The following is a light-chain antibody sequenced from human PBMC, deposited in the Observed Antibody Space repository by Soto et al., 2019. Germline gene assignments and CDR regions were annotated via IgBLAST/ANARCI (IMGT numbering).Light chain of an antibody. CDR1: QGFSNY. CDR2: AAS. CDR3: QQYYSYPWT. V-gene: IGKV1-8*01. Sequence: AIRMTQSPSSLSASTGDRVTITCRASQGFSNYLAWYQQKPGKAPKLLIYAASTLQSGVPSRFSGSGSGTDFTLTISCLQSEDFATYYCQQYYSYPWTFGQGTKVEIK. J-gene: IGKJ1*01.